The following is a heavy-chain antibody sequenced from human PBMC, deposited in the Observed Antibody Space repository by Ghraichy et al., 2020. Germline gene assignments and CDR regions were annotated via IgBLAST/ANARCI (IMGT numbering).Heavy chain of an antibody. CDR3: AREYCRGGRCFFGTGGSHLAS. CDR2: INSGGTNI. D-gene: IGHD2-15*01. J-gene: IGHJ4*02. V-gene: IGHV3-74*01. CDR1: GFTLSNYW. Sequence: GGSLRLSCAASGFTLSNYWMHWVRQSPGKGLVWVSRINSGGTNIAYADSVKGRFTISRDNAKNTLYLKLNSLRAEDTAVYYCAREYCRGGRCFFGTGGSHLASWGQGTLVTVSS.